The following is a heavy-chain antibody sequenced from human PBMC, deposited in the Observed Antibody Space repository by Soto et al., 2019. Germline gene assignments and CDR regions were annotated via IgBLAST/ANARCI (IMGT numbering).Heavy chain of an antibody. CDR1: GFNFSDYS. CDR2: ISLTSSTM. Sequence: LVQSGGHLVQPGGSLRLSCDGSGFNFSDYSMSWVRQAPGKGLEWLSYISLTSSTMYYSASVRGRFTIYRDNAKNSLNLQMDSLRDEDTAVYYCVRERRARDHNYGFFYYYVMDVWGQGTKVTV. D-gene: IGHD3-16*01. CDR3: VRERRARDHNYGFFYYYVMDV. V-gene: IGHV3-48*02. J-gene: IGHJ6*02.